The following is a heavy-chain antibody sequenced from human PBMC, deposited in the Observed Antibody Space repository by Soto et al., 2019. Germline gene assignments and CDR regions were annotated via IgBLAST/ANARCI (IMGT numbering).Heavy chain of an antibody. CDR3: ARNVTRIADSYYGMDV. J-gene: IGHJ6*02. V-gene: IGHV1-18*04. D-gene: IGHD2-15*01. CDR2: ISGYNDNT. Sequence: GASVKVSCKASGYTLTSYGINWVRQAPGQGLEWMGWISGYNDNTNYAQRLQGRVTMTTDTATSTAYMELRSLRSDDTAVYYCARNVTRIADSYYGMDVWGQGTTVTVSS. CDR1: GYTLTSYG.